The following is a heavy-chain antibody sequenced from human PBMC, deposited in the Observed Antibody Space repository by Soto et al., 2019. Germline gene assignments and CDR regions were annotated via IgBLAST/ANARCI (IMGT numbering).Heavy chain of an antibody. CDR3: ARHRPLWFEENGFDP. CDR1: GGSISSYY. Sequence: SETLSLTCTVSGGSISSYYWSWIRQPPGKGLEWIGYIYYSGSTNYNPSLKSRVTISVDTSKNQFSLKLSSVTAADTAVYYCARHRPLWFEENGFDPWGQGTLVTVSS. D-gene: IGHD3-10*01. J-gene: IGHJ5*02. CDR2: IYYSGST. V-gene: IGHV4-59*08.